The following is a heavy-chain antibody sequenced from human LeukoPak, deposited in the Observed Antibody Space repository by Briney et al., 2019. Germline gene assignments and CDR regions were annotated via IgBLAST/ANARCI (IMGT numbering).Heavy chain of an antibody. D-gene: IGHD6-13*01. V-gene: IGHV1-18*01. CDR1: GYTFTSYG. CDR2: ISAYNGNT. J-gene: IGHJ4*02. CDR3: AREISSSWEYYFDY. Sequence: GASVKVSCKASGYTFTSYGISWVRQAPGQGLEWMGWISAYNGNTNYAQKLQGRVTMTTDTSTSTAYMELRSLRSDDTAVYYCAREISSSWEYYFDYWGQGTLVTVSS.